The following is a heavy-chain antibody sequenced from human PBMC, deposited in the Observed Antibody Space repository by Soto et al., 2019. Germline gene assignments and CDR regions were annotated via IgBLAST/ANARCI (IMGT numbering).Heavy chain of an antibody. CDR3: ASKNDFWSGYYTFDY. D-gene: IGHD3-3*01. CDR1: GFTFSSYA. CDR2: ISYDGSNK. J-gene: IGHJ4*02. V-gene: IGHV3-30-3*01. Sequence: PGGSLRLSCAASGFTFSSYAMHWVRQAPGKGLEWVAVISYDGSNKYYADSVKGRFTISRDNSKNTPYLQMNSLRAEDTAVYYCASKNDFWSGYYTFDYWGQGTLVTVSS.